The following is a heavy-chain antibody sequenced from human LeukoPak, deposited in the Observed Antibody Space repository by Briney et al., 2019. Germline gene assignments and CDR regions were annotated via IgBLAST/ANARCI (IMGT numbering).Heavy chain of an antibody. Sequence: SETLSLTCTVSGGSISSSSYYWGWIRQPPGKGLEWIGYIYYSGSTNYNPSLKSRVTISVDTSKNQFSLKLSSVTAADTAVYYCARAVIQLGYYYCMDVWGKGTTVTVSS. CDR2: IYYSGST. V-gene: IGHV4-61*05. J-gene: IGHJ6*03. CDR3: ARAVIQLGYYYCMDV. CDR1: GGSISSSSYY. D-gene: IGHD3-10*01.